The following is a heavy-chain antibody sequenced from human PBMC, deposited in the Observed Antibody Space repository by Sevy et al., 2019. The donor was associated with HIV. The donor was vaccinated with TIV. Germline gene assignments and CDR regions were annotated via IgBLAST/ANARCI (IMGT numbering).Heavy chain of an antibody. D-gene: IGHD3-3*01. Sequence: GGSLRLSCAASGFTFSSYSMNWVRQAPGKGLEWVSSISSSSSYIYYADSVKGRFTISRDNAKNSLYLQMNSLRAEDTAVYYCARAARITIFGGGAFDIWGQGTMVTVSS. CDR1: GFTFSSYS. V-gene: IGHV3-21*01. CDR3: ARAARITIFGGGAFDI. CDR2: ISSSSSYI. J-gene: IGHJ3*02.